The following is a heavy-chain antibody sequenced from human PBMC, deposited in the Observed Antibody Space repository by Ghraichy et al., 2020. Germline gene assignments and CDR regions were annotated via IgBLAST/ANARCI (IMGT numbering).Heavy chain of an antibody. J-gene: IGHJ6*03. Sequence: GGSLRLSCAASGFTFSSYSMNWVRQAPGKGLEWVSSISSSSSYIYYADSVKGRFTISRDNAKNSLYLQMNSLRAEDTAVYYCARVGELGYCSSTSCYYYYYYMDVWDKGTTVTVSS. V-gene: IGHV3-21*01. D-gene: IGHD2-2*01. CDR2: ISSSSSYI. CDR1: GFTFSSYS. CDR3: ARVGELGYCSSTSCYYYYYYMDV.